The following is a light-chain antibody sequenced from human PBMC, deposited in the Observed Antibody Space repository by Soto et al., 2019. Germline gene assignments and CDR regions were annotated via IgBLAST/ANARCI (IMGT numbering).Light chain of an antibody. J-gene: IGKJ2*01. CDR1: QSVSTN. CDR2: GAS. Sequence: EILMTQSPATLSVSPGERATLSCRASQSVSTNLAWYQLKPGQAPRLLIYGASARATGVPAGFSGSGSGSGTEFTLTISSLQSEDFALYYCQEYTNWPPLYTFGQETKLEIK. CDR3: QEYTNWPPLYT. V-gene: IGKV3-15*01.